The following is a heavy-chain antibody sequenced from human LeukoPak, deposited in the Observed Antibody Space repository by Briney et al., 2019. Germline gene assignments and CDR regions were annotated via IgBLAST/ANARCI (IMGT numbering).Heavy chain of an antibody. J-gene: IGHJ4*02. CDR2: VDPEDGET. V-gene: IGHV1-69-2*01. CDR3: ATEEGYSSKRVEY. CDR1: GYTSTDYY. D-gene: IGHD6-19*01. Sequence: ASVKVSCKVSGYTSTDYYMHWVQQAPGKGLEWMGLVDPEDGETVYAEKFQGRVTITADTSTDTAYMELSSLRSEDTAVYYCATEEGYSSKRVEYWGQGTLVTVSS.